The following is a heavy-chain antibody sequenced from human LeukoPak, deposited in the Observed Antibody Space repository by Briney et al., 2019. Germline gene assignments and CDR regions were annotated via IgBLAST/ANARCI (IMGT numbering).Heavy chain of an antibody. Sequence: GGSLRLSCAGSGSTFSSYGMHWVRQAPGKGPEWVAVISNDGSKIYYADSVKGRFTISRDNPRNTVYLQMDSLRPDDTAVYYCAQDRGGEQQPIQGFAYWGQGTLVTVSS. CDR3: AQDRGGEQQPIQGFAY. V-gene: IGHV3-30*18. CDR2: ISNDGSKI. J-gene: IGHJ4*02. D-gene: IGHD1/OR15-1a*01. CDR1: GSTFSSYG.